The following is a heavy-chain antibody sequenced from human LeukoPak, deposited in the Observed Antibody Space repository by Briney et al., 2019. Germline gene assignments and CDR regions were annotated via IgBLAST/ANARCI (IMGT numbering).Heavy chain of an antibody. D-gene: IGHD6-13*01. J-gene: IGHJ2*01. CDR1: GGSISSSSYY. CDR3: ASKVRPLGISSSWYSGKNWYFDL. Sequence: SETLSLTCTVSGGSISSSSYYWSWIRQPPGKGLEWIGEINHSGSTNYNPSLKSRVTISVDTSKNQFSLKLSSVTAADTAVYYCASKVRPLGISSSWYSGKNWYFDLWGRGTLVTVSS. V-gene: IGHV4-39*07. CDR2: INHSGST.